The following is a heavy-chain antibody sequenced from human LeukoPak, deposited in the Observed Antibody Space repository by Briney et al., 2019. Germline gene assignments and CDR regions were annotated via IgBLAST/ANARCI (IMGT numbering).Heavy chain of an antibody. V-gene: IGHV3-23*01. J-gene: IGHJ1*01. CDR1: GFTFSSYA. CDR3: VYQVQGVVR. Sequence: GSLRLSCAASGFTFSSYAMSWVRQAPGKGLEWVSAISGSGGSTYYADSVKGRFTISRDNSKNTLYVQMTSLRTEDTAVYYCVYQVQGVVRWGQGTLVTVSS. D-gene: IGHD2-2*01. CDR2: ISGSGGST.